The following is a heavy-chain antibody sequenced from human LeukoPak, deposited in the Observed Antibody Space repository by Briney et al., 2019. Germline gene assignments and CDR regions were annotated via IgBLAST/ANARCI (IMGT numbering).Heavy chain of an antibody. V-gene: IGHV3-9*01. CDR3: AKDMGSMFRGVIVDY. CDR1: GFSFDDYA. J-gene: IGHJ4*02. CDR2: FCWNSGSI. Sequence: PGRSLRLSCAASGFSFDDYAMHWGRQALEGGLERVSGFCWNSGSISYADSVKGRFTISRDNAKNSLYLQMNSLRAEDTALYYCAKDMGSMFRGVIVDYWGQGTLVTVSS. D-gene: IGHD3-10*01.